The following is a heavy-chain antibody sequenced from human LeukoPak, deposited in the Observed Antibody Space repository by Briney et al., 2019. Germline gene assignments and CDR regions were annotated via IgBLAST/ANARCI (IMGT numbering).Heavy chain of an antibody. V-gene: IGHV3-53*01. CDR1: GFTVSSNY. Sequence: PGGSLRLSCAASGFTVSSNYMSWVRQAPGKGLEWVSVIYSGGSTYYADSVKGRFTVSRDNAKNSLYLQMNSLRAEDTAVYYCASTYGGNSGVEYFDYWGQGTLVTVSS. CDR3: ASTYGGNSGVEYFDY. J-gene: IGHJ4*02. CDR2: IYSGGST. D-gene: IGHD4-23*01.